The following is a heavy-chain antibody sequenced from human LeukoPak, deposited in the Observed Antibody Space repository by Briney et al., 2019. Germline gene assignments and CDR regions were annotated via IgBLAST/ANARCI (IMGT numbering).Heavy chain of an antibody. CDR1: GASISSGSYY. V-gene: IGHV4-61*09. CDR3: ARETYCAADCYSGFDF. Sequence: SETLSLTCTVSGASISSGSYYWSWIRQPAGKGLEWIGHIYTSGSTNFNPSLKSRVTISVDTSKNQFSLKLSSVTAADTAVYYCARETYCAADCYSGFDFWGQGTLVTVSS. CDR2: IYTSGST. J-gene: IGHJ4*02. D-gene: IGHD2-21*02.